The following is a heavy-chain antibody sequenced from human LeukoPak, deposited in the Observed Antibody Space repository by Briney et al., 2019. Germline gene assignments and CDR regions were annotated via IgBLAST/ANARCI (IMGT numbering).Heavy chain of an antibody. Sequence: GASVKVSCKASGGTFSSYAISWVRQAPGQGLKWMGGIIPIFGTANYAQKFQGRVTITTDESTSTAYMELSSLRSEDTAVYYCARGGYDYVWGSYRSWGQGTLVTVSS. CDR1: GGTFSSYA. CDR3: ARGGYDYVWGSYRS. CDR2: IIPIFGTA. V-gene: IGHV1-69*05. J-gene: IGHJ5*02. D-gene: IGHD3-16*02.